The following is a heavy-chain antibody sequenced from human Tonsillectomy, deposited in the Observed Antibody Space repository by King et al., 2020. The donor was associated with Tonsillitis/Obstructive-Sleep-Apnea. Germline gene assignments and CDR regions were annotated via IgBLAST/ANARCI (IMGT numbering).Heavy chain of an antibody. CDR3: ARAGYSSAGYVSY. D-gene: IGHD6-19*01. Sequence: QLVQSGGGVVQPGRSLRLSCAASGFTFSSYAMYWVRQAPGKGLEWVAVISYDGSNKYYADSVKGRFTISRDNSKNTLYLQMNSLRAEDTAVYYCARAGYSSAGYVSYWGQGTLVTVSS. CDR1: GFTFSSYA. CDR2: ISYDGSNK. V-gene: IGHV3-30*04. J-gene: IGHJ4*02.